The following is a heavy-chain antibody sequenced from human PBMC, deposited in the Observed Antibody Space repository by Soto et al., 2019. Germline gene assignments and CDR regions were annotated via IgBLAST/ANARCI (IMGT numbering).Heavy chain of an antibody. CDR3: ARHFSVDHFDY. Sequence: PSETLSLTCTVSGGSISSYYWAWIRQPPGKGLEWIGSIYYSGSTYHNPSPKSRVTISVDRSNNQFSLKLTSVTAADTAVYYCARHFSVDHFDYWGQGALVTVSS. J-gene: IGHJ4*02. CDR2: IYYSGST. CDR1: GGSISSYY. D-gene: IGHD3-9*01. V-gene: IGHV4-39*01.